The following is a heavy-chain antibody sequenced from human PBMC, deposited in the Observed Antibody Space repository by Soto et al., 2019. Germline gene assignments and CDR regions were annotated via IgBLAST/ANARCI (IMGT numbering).Heavy chain of an antibody. CDR3: ARERCSGGSCYDWFDP. CDR1: GYTFTSYG. V-gene: IGHV1-18*01. D-gene: IGHD2-15*01. CDR2: ISAYNGNT. Sequence: AASVKVSCKASGYTFTSYGISWVRQAPGQGLEWMGWISAYNGNTNYAQKLQGRVTMTTDTSTSTAYMELRSLRSDDTAVYYCARERCSGGSCYDWFDPWGQGTLVTVSS. J-gene: IGHJ5*02.